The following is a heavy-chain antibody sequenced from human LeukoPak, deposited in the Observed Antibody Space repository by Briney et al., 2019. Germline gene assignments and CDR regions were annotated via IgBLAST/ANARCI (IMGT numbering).Heavy chain of an antibody. CDR3: ARRHCSGSSCYSDY. J-gene: IGHJ4*02. D-gene: IGHD2-15*01. CDR2: ISSSSSYI. Sequence: GGSLRLSCAASGFTFSSYSMNWVRQAPGKGLEWVSSISSSSSYIYYADSVKGRFTISRDNAKNSLYLQMNSLRAEDTAVYYCARRHCSGSSCYSDYWGQGTLVTVSS. CDR1: GFTFSSYS. V-gene: IGHV3-21*01.